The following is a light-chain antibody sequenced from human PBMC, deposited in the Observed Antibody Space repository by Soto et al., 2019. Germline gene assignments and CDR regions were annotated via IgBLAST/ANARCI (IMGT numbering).Light chain of an antibody. V-gene: IGLV2-11*01. CDR2: DVT. CDR1: SSDVGGYSY. CDR3: CSYTGSYSYV. Sequence: QSALTQPHSVSGSPGQSVTISCTGTSSDVGGYSYVSWYQQHPGKAPELIIYDVTKRPSGVPDRFSGSKSGNTASLTISGLQAEDEADYYCCSYTGSYSYVFGIGTKVTVL. J-gene: IGLJ1*01.